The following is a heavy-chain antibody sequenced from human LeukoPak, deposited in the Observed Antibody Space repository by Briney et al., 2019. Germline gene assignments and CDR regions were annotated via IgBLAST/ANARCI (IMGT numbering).Heavy chain of an antibody. D-gene: IGHD3-16*01. Sequence: PGGSLRLSCAASGFTFSSYAMHWVRQAPGKGLEWVAVISYDGSNKYYADSVKGRFTISRDNSKNTLYLQMNSLRAEDTAVYYCAKDPLMGYYFDYWGQGTLVTVSS. CDR1: GFTFSSYA. CDR3: AKDPLMGYYFDY. CDR2: ISYDGSNK. V-gene: IGHV3-30-3*01. J-gene: IGHJ4*02.